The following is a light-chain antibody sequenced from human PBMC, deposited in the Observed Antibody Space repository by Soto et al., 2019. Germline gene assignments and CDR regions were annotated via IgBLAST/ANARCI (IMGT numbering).Light chain of an antibody. CDR3: QQGHNWPLT. CDR1: QSLSTE. Sequence: EIVMTQSPATLSVSPGERATLSCRASQSLSTELAWYQQNPGQPPRLLIYSASTRATGVPARFTGSGSGSEFTLTISGLQSEDFAVYYCQQGHNWPLTFGQGTRLEI. V-gene: IGKV3-15*01. CDR2: SAS. J-gene: IGKJ2*01.